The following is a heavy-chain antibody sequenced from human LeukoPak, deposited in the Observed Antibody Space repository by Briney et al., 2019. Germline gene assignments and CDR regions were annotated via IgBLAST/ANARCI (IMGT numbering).Heavy chain of an antibody. CDR2: ISSSSSTI. CDR3: ARQGVISYYYYYYMDV. D-gene: IGHD3-16*02. Sequence: GGSLRLSCAASGFTFSSYSMNWVRQAPGKGLEWVSYISSSSSTIYYADSVKGRFTISRDNAKNSLYLQMNSLRVEDTAVYYCARQGVISYYYYYYMDVWGKGTTVTVSS. CDR1: GFTFSSYS. V-gene: IGHV3-48*01. J-gene: IGHJ6*03.